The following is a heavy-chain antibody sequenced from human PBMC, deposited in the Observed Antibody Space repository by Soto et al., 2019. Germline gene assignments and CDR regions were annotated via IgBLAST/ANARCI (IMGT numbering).Heavy chain of an antibody. CDR1: GFTFSSYA. Sequence: GGSLRLSCAASGFTFSSYAMSWVRQAPGKGLKWVSAISGSGVSTYYADSVKGRFTISRDNSKNTLYLQMNSLRAEDTAVYYCVCRFGECLLYYFDYWGQGTLVTVSS. D-gene: IGHD3-10*01. J-gene: IGHJ4*02. CDR2: ISGSGVST. CDR3: VCRFGECLLYYFDY. V-gene: IGHV3-23*01.